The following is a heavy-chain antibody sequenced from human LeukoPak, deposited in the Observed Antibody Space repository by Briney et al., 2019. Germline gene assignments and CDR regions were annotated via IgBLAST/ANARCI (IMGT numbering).Heavy chain of an antibody. D-gene: IGHD6-6*01. Sequence: GGSLRLSCAASGFTFSSYAMSWVRQAPGKGLEWVSAISGSGGSTYQADSVKGRFTISRDNSKNTLYLQMNSLRAEDTAVYYCARDLAFLQQLVRPYYYAMDVWGQGTTVTVSS. CDR1: GFTFSSYA. J-gene: IGHJ6*02. CDR2: ISGSGGST. CDR3: ARDLAFLQQLVRPYYYAMDV. V-gene: IGHV3-23*01.